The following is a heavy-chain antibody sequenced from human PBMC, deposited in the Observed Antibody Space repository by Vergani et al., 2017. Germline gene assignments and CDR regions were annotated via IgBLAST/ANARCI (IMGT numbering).Heavy chain of an antibody. Sequence: QVQIQQWGGGLWTPSETLSHTCVVNGGSLTSYNWTWIRQSPGEGLEWVGDIDHTGRPDYNPSLKSRHTMSVDKSRNHFSLTLNSVTATDTAIYFCARVNTETVGHLYYFYYMDVWGQGTAVTVS. CDR2: IDHTGRP. D-gene: IGHD4-11*01. CDR3: ARVNTETVGHLYYFYYMDV. V-gene: IGHV4-34*01. J-gene: IGHJ6*03. CDR1: GGSLTSYN.